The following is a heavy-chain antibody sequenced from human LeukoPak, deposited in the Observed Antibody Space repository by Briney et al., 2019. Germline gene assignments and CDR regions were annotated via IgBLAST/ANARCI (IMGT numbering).Heavy chain of an antibody. CDR2: IYYSGST. V-gene: IGHV4-59*01. CDR1: GGSISSYY. D-gene: IGHD4-17*01. Sequence: PSETLSLTCTVSGGSISSYYWSWIRQPPGKGLEWIGYIYYSGSTNYNPSLKSRVTISVDTSKNQFSLKLSSVTAADTAVYYCARDEYGDYPNWGQGTLVTVSS. CDR3: ARDEYGDYPN. J-gene: IGHJ4*02.